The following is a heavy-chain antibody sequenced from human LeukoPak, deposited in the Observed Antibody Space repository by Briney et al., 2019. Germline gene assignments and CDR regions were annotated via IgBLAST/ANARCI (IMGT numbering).Heavy chain of an antibody. CDR2: IRYDGSNK. CDR1: GFTFSSYG. CDR3: TTRIQVVPAARDYYGMDV. Sequence: GGSLRLSCSASGFTFSSYGMHWVRQAPGKGLEWVAFIRYDGSNKYYADSVKGRFTISRDNSKNTLYLQMNSLRAEDTAVYYCTTRIQVVPAARDYYGMDVWGQGTTVTVSS. J-gene: IGHJ6*02. V-gene: IGHV3-30*02. D-gene: IGHD2-2*01.